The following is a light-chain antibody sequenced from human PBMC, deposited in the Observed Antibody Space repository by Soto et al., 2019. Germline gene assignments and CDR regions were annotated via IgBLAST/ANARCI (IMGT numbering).Light chain of an antibody. CDR3: SSYTSSSTLA. CDR1: NSDVGGYNY. V-gene: IGLV2-14*01. CDR2: DVS. J-gene: IGLJ3*02. Sequence: QSVLTQPASVSGSPGQSITISCTGTNSDVGGYNYVSWYQQHPGKAPKLMIYDVSNRPSGVSNRFSGSKSGNTASLTISGLQAEDEADYYCSSYTSSSTLAFGGGTKLTVL.